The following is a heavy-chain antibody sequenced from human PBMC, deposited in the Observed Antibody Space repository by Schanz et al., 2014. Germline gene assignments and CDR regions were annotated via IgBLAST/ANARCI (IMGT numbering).Heavy chain of an antibody. Sequence: EAQLLESGGNLVQPGGSLKLSCAASGFTFSSYAMSWVRQAPGKGLEWVSAITDSGGSTYYADSVKGRFTISRDNSKNTMYLQMNSLSDEDSAVYYCAKVGPYSGSLGAFDIWGQGTMVTVSS. CDR1: GFTFSSYA. D-gene: IGHD1-26*01. V-gene: IGHV3-23*01. CDR2: ITDSGGST. CDR3: AKVGPYSGSLGAFDI. J-gene: IGHJ3*02.